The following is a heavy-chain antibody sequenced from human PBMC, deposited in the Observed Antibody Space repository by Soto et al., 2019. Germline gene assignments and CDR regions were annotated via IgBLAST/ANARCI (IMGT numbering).Heavy chain of an antibody. CDR1: GGSISSGGYY. D-gene: IGHD4-17*01. J-gene: IGHJ4*02. CDR3: ARYDYSDYIFDY. V-gene: IGHV4-31*03. Sequence: QVQLQESGPGLVKPSQTLSLTCTVYGGSISSGGYYWSWIRQHPGKGLEWIGYIYYSGSTYYNPSLKSRVTISVDTSKNQFSLKLSSVTAADTAVYYCARYDYSDYIFDYWGQGTLVTVSS. CDR2: IYYSGST.